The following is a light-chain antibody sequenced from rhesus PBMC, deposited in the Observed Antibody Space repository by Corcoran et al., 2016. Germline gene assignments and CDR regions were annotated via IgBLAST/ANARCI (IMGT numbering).Light chain of an antibody. V-gene: IGKV1S8*01. J-gene: IGKJ4*01. Sequence: DIQMTQSPSALSASVGDRVTISCRASQNIYINLAWYPQKPGKAPKFLIYFASSLQTGIPSRVSGSGSGTDFPLTISSLQPEDSAAYYCHHYYDSPLTFGGGTKVEIK. CDR2: FAS. CDR3: HHYYDSPLT. CDR1: QNIYIN.